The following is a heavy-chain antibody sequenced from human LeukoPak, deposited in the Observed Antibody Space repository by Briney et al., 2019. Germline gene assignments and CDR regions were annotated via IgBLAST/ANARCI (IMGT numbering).Heavy chain of an antibody. CDR3: ARGLRTTVTSRRAWFDP. CDR2: INHSGST. D-gene: IGHD4-17*01. J-gene: IGHJ5*02. CDR1: GGPISSYY. Sequence: SETLSLTCTVSGGPISSYYWSWIRQPPGKGLEWIGEINHSGSTNYNPSLKSRVTISVDTSKNQFSLKLSSVTAADTAVYYCARGLRTTVTSRRAWFDPWGQGTLVTVSS. V-gene: IGHV4-34*01.